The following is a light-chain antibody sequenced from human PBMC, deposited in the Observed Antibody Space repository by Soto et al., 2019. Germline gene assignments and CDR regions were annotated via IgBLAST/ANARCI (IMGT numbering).Light chain of an antibody. CDR2: EVN. CDR1: SSDVGGSKY. Sequence: QSALTQPPSASGSPGQSVSISCRGGSSDVGGSKYVSWYQLQPGKAPKLIIYEVNRRPAGAPDRFSGSKSGNTASLTVSGLQAEDEADYYCFSYADTNNFVFGSGTKVTVL. CDR3: FSYADTNNFV. J-gene: IGLJ1*01. V-gene: IGLV2-8*01.